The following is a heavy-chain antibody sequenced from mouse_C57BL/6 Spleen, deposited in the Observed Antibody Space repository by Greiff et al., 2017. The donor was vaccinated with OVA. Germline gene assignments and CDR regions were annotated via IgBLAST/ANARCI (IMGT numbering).Heavy chain of an antibody. CDR2: IHPNSGST. Sequence: VQLQQPGAELVKPGASVKLSCKASGYTFTSYWMHWVKQRPGQGLEWIGMIHPNSGSTNYNEKFKSKATLTVDKSSSTAYMQLSSLTSEDSAVYYCASYYGSVWFAYWGQGTLVTVSA. CDR3: ASYYGSVWFAY. D-gene: IGHD1-1*01. J-gene: IGHJ3*01. CDR1: GYTFTSYW. V-gene: IGHV1-64*01.